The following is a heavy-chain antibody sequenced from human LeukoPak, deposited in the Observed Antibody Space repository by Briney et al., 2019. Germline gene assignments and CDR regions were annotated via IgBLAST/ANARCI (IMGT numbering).Heavy chain of an antibody. D-gene: IGHD3-22*01. CDR2: IYYSGST. J-gene: IGHJ4*02. CDR1: GGSISSYY. V-gene: IGHV4-59*01. Sequence: PSETLSLTCTVSGGSISSYYWSWIRQTPGKGVEWSGYIYYSGSTNYNPSLKSRVTISVDASKNQFSLKLSSVTAADTAVYYCAGASYDSSGVHWGQGTLVTVSS. CDR3: AGASYDSSGVH.